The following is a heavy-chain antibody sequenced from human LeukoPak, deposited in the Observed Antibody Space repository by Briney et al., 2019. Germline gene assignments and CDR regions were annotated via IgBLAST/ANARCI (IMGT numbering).Heavy chain of an antibody. Sequence: ASVKVSCKASGYTFTSYDINWVRQATGQGLEWMGWMNPNSGNTGYAQKFQGRVTMTRNTSISTAYMELSSLRSEDTAVYYCARAPSSYTGTTSGFAYWGQGTLVTVSS. J-gene: IGHJ4*02. CDR2: MNPNSGNT. CDR1: GYTFTSYD. D-gene: IGHD1-7*01. V-gene: IGHV1-8*01. CDR3: ARAPSSYTGTTSGFAY.